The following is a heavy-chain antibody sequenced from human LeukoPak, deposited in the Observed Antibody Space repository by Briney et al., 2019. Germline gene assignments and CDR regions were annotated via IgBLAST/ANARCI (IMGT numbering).Heavy chain of an antibody. J-gene: IGHJ4*02. Sequence: SETLPLTFAVYGGSFSGYYWSRIRQPPGKGLEWIGDINHSGSTNYNPSLKSRVTISVDTSKNQFSLKLSSVTAADTAVYYCAGGYSYGIHDYWGQGTLVTVSS. CDR3: AGGYSYGIHDY. D-gene: IGHD5-18*01. V-gene: IGHV4-34*01. CDR1: GGSFSGYY. CDR2: INHSGST.